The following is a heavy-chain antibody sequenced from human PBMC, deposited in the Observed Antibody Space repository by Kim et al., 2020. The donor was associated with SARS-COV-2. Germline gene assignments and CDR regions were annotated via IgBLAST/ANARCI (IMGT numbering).Heavy chain of an antibody. CDR3: ARDRDYYDSSGYYRLGAFDI. V-gene: IGHV3-11*05. D-gene: IGHD3-22*01. J-gene: IGHJ3*02. Sequence: LFTISRDNAKNSLYLQMNSLRAEDTAVYYCARDRDYYDSSGYYRLGAFDIWGQGTMVTVSS.